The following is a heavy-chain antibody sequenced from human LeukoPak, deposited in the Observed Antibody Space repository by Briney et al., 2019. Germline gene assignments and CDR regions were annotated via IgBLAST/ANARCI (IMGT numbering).Heavy chain of an antibody. CDR2: IYYSGST. CDR3: ARAGIAAAGSWLDP. D-gene: IGHD6-13*01. J-gene: IGHJ5*02. V-gene: IGHV4-59*01. CDR1: GGSISSYY. Sequence: TTSETLSLTCTVSGGSISSYYWSWIRQPSGKGLEWIGYIYYSGSTNYNPSLKSRVTISVDTSKYQFSLKLSSVTAADTAVYYCARAGIAAAGSWLDPWGQGTLVTVSS.